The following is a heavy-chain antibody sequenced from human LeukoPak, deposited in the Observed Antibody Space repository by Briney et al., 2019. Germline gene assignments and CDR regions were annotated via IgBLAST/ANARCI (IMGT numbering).Heavy chain of an antibody. V-gene: IGHV3-23*01. D-gene: IGHD6-19*01. CDR2: LSGTGYST. Sequence: GGSLRLSCATSGFTFSSYAMTWVRQAPGKGLECVSGLSGTGYSTYYADSVKGRFTISRDNSKNTLYLQMNSLRAEDTAVYYCAREGAVAGFDYWGQGTLVTVSS. CDR1: GFTFSSYA. CDR3: AREGAVAGFDY. J-gene: IGHJ4*02.